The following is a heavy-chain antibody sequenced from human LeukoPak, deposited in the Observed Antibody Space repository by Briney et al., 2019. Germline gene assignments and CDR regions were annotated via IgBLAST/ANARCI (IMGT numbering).Heavy chain of an antibody. Sequence: ASVKVSCKASGGTFSSYAINLVRQAPGQGLEWMGGIIPIFGTPNYAQKFQGRVTITADESTSTAYMELSSLRSEDTAVYYCARILYYYDSSGYYPGAFDIWGQGTMVTVSS. D-gene: IGHD3-22*01. J-gene: IGHJ3*02. CDR3: ARILYYYDSSGYYPGAFDI. CDR1: GGTFSSYA. CDR2: IIPIFGTP. V-gene: IGHV1-69*01.